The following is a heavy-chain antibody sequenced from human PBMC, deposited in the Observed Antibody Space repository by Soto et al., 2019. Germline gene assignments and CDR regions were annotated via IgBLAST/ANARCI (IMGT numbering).Heavy chain of an antibody. CDR2: TSYDGGEK. J-gene: IGHJ4*02. CDR3: AKAARVTMILAAYFDS. D-gene: IGHD3-22*01. Sequence: QVHLVESGGGVVQPGKSLRLSCAASGFTFSSFGMHWVRQAPGKGLEWVAVTSYDGGEKYYADSVEGRFFISRDNSKNTLSLVMNSLRAEDTAVYYCAKAARVTMILAAYFDSWGKGTLVTVSS. V-gene: IGHV3-30*18. CDR1: GFTFSSFG.